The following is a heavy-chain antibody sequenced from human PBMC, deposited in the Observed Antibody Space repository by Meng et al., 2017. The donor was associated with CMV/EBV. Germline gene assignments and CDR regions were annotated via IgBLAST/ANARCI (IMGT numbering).Heavy chain of an antibody. V-gene: IGHV4-59*12. J-gene: IGHJ6*02. CDR2: VYYNGNT. CDR1: GGSMSNYY. D-gene: IGHD6-13*01. CDR3: ARGRVSSWYGTSYYYYGMDV. Sequence: GSLRLSCTVSGGSMSNYYWSWIRQPPGGGLEWIGYVYYNGNTNSNPSLKSRVTILVDTSRNQFSLKLSSVTAADTAVYYCARGRVSSWYGTSYYYYGMDVWGQGTTVTVSS.